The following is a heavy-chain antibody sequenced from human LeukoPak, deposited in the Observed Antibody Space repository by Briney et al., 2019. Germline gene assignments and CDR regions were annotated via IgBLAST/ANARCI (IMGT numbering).Heavy chain of an antibody. Sequence: GGSLRLSCAASGFTFSNAWMNWVRQTPEKGLEWVARIKRQTEGWTKDYAAPVKGRFTISRDDSKSTVYLQMNSLEIEDTAVYYCSRNADHDWWGQGTLVTVSS. CDR2: IKRQTEGWTK. D-gene: IGHD1-14*01. CDR1: GFTFSNAW. J-gene: IGHJ4*02. V-gene: IGHV3-15*01. CDR3: SRNADHDW.